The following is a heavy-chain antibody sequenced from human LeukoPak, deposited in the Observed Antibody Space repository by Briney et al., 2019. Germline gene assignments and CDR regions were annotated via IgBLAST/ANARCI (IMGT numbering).Heavy chain of an antibody. J-gene: IGHJ4*02. CDR2: INPSGGST. V-gene: IGHV1-46*01. D-gene: IGHD2-21*02. Sequence: ASVKVSCKASGYTFTNYYLFWVRQAPGQGLEWMGVINPSGGSTSYAQKFQGRVTMTRDTSTSAVYMELSSLRSEDTAVYYCARRSPAYCGGDCYLDCWGQGTLVTVSS. CDR1: GYTFTNYY. CDR3: ARRSPAYCGGDCYLDC.